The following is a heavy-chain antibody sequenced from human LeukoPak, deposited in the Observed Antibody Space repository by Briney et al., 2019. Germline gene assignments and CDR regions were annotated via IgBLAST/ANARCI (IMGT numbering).Heavy chain of an antibody. CDR1: GFTFSSYA. Sequence: PGESLRLSCAASGFTFSSYAMHWVRQAPGKGLEGVAVISYDGSQKYYADCVKGRFTISRDNSKNTVHLQMNSLRVEDTSVYYCAREAGRYSSSSDFDYWGQGIVVTVSS. J-gene: IGHJ4*02. CDR3: AREAGRYSSSSDFDY. D-gene: IGHD6-6*01. CDR2: ISYDGSQK. V-gene: IGHV3-30*04.